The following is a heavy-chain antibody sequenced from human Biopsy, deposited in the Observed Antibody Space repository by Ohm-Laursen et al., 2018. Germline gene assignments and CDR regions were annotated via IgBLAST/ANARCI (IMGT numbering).Heavy chain of an antibody. J-gene: IGHJ1*01. CDR1: GVTFDTYA. CDR3: AKGQDLRGGAEYFQH. V-gene: IGHV1-2*02. Sequence: GASVKVSCKASGVTFDTYAFGWVRQAPGQGLEWMGWINPHSGTTKFAQDFQGRVTMTRDTSITTAYMELRRLRSDDTAVYYCAKGQDLRGGAEYFQHWGQGALVTVSS. CDR2: INPHSGTT. D-gene: IGHD2-15*01.